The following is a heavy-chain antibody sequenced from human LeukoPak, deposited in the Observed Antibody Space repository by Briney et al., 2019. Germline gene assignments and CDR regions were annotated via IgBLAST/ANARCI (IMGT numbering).Heavy chain of an antibody. CDR1: EFIFSSYT. CDR2: ISYDGSNK. J-gene: IGHJ3*02. Sequence: GGSLRLSCEASEFIFSSYTMHWVRQAPGKGLEWVAFISYDGSNKDYADSVKGQFTISRDNSKNSLYLQMNSLRAEDTALYYCAKDSYYDSNPPAFDIWGQGTMVTVSS. CDR3: AKDSYYDSNPPAFDI. D-gene: IGHD3-22*01. V-gene: IGHV3-30-3*01.